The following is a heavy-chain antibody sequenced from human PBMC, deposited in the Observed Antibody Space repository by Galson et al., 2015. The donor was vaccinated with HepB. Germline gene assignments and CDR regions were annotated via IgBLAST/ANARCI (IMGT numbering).Heavy chain of an antibody. CDR1: GFTFSSYG. D-gene: IGHD6-6*01. CDR3: AKRPTYSSSSVSAWFDP. CDR2: ISYDGSNK. J-gene: IGHJ5*02. Sequence: SLRLSCAASGFTFSSYGMHWVRQAPGKGLEWVAVISYDGSNKYYADSVKGRFTISRDNSKNTLYLQMNSLRAEDTAVYYCAKRPTYSSSSVSAWFDPWGQGTLVTVSS. V-gene: IGHV3-30*18.